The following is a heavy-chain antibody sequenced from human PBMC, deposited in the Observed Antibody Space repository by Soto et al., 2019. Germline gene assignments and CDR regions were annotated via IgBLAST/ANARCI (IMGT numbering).Heavy chain of an antibody. D-gene: IGHD3-16*02. Sequence: GGSLRLSCAASGFTFSSYGMHWVRQAPGKGLEWVAVISYDGSNKYYADSVKGRFTISRDNSKNTLYLQMNSLRAEDTAVYYCAKDFSQGGSYRRPSYYYYGMDVWGQGTTVTVSS. J-gene: IGHJ6*02. CDR1: GFTFSSYG. V-gene: IGHV3-30*18. CDR3: AKDFSQGGSYRRPSYYYYGMDV. CDR2: ISYDGSNK.